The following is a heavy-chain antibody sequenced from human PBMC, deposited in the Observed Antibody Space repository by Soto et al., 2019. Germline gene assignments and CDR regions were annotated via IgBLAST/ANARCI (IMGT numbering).Heavy chain of an antibody. Sequence: GASVKVSCKASGGTFSSYTISWVRQAPGQGLEWMGRIIPILGIANYAQKFQGRVTITADKSTSTAYMELSSLRSEDTAVYYCAPYCSGGSCHENNWFDPWGQGTLVTVSS. D-gene: IGHD2-15*01. CDR1: GGTFSSYT. J-gene: IGHJ5*02. CDR2: IIPILGIA. V-gene: IGHV1-69*02. CDR3: APYCSGGSCHENNWFDP.